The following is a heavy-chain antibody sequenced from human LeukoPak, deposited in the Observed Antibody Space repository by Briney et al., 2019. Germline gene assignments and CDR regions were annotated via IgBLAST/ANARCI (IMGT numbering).Heavy chain of an antibody. D-gene: IGHD6-19*01. CDR3: ARDRVSSCWYYFDY. CDR2: IWYDGSNK. V-gene: IGHV3-33*01. Sequence: PGRSLRLSCAASGFTFSSYGMHWVRQAPGKGLEWVAVIWYDGSNKYYADSVKGRFTISRDNSKNTLYLQMNSLRAEDTAVYYCARDRVSSCWYYFDYWGQGTLVTVSS. CDR1: GFTFSSYG. J-gene: IGHJ4*02.